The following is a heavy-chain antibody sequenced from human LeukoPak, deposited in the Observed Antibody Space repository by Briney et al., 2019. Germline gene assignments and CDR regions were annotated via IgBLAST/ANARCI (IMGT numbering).Heavy chain of an antibody. Sequence: GASVKVSCKASGYTFTSYGISWVRQASGQGLEWMGWISAYNGNTNYAQKLQGRVTMTTDTSTSTAYMELRSLRSDDTAVYYCARDTRIAVAGAYYYYYGMDVWGQGTTVTVSS. CDR1: GYTFTSYG. D-gene: IGHD6-19*01. J-gene: IGHJ6*02. V-gene: IGHV1-18*01. CDR3: ARDTRIAVAGAYYYYYGMDV. CDR2: ISAYNGNT.